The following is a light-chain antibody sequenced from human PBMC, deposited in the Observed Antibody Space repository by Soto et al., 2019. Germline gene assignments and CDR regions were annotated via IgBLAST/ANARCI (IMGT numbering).Light chain of an antibody. Sequence: DIQMTQSPSSLSASVGDRVTITCRASQSISSYLNWYQQKPGKALKLLIYAASSLLSGVSSRFSGSGSGTDFTLTISSLRPEDFATYYCQQSYRTPYTFGQGTKLEI. J-gene: IGKJ2*01. CDR1: QSISSY. CDR2: AAS. V-gene: IGKV1-39*01. CDR3: QQSYRTPYT.